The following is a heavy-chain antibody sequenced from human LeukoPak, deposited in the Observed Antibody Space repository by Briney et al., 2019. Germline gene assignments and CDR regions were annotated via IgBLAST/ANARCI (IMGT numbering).Heavy chain of an antibody. D-gene: IGHD3-10*01. J-gene: IGHJ6*02. Sequence: GESLKISCKGSGYSFTSYWLGWVRQMPGKSLEWMGIIYPGDSDTRYSPSFQGQVTISADKSISTAYLQWNSLKASDTAMYYCARPGIASSGSYVPYYGLDVWGQGTTVTVSS. V-gene: IGHV5-51*01. CDR1: GYSFTSYW. CDR3: ARPGIASSGSYVPYYGLDV. CDR2: IYPGDSDT.